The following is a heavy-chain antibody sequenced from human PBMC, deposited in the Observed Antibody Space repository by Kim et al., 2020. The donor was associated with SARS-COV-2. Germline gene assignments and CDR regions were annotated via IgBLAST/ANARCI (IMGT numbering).Heavy chain of an antibody. V-gene: IGHV4-31*03. J-gene: IGHJ5*02. Sequence: SETLSLTCTVSGGSISSGGYYWSWIRQHPGKGLEWIGYIYYSGSTYYNPSLKSRATISVDTSKNQFSLKLSSVTAAATAVYYCARDTWFGEFAGEGDGVEPWRQGTLVSVSS. CDR2: IYYSGST. D-gene: IGHD3-10*01. CDR3: ARDTWFGEFAGEGDGVEP. CDR1: GGSISSGGYY.